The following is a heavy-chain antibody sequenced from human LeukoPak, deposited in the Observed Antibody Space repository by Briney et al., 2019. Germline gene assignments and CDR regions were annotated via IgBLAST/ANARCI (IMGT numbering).Heavy chain of an antibody. CDR3: ARNGEYSSSPINY. Sequence: SVKVSCKASGGTFSSYAINWVRQAPGQALEWMGRIIPMFGTGDYAEKFQGRVTITADESTSTAYMELSSLRSEDTAVYYCARNGEYSSSPINYWGQGTLVTVSS. CDR2: IIPMFGTG. D-gene: IGHD6-6*01. CDR1: GGTFSSYA. J-gene: IGHJ4*02. V-gene: IGHV1-69*15.